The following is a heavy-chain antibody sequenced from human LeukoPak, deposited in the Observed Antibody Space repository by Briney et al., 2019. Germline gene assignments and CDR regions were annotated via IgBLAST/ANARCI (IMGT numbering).Heavy chain of an antibody. CDR3: AKELLWFGGLSPAFDY. CDR1: GFTFSSYG. Sequence: GGSLRLSCAASGFTFSSYGMHWVRQAPGKGLEWVAFIRYDGSNKYYADSVKGRFTISRDNSKNTLYLQMNSLRAEDTAVYYCAKELLWFGGLSPAFDYWGQAPWSLSPQ. CDR2: IRYDGSNK. V-gene: IGHV3-30*02. D-gene: IGHD3-10*01. J-gene: IGHJ4*01.